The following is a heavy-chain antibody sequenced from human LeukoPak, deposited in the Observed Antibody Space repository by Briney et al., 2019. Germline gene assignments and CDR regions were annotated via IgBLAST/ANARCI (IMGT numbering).Heavy chain of an antibody. Sequence: PGGSLRLSRTVSGFRFSDYAMKWVRQAPGKGLEWVSGITDSGSQTFYADSVKGRFTISRDNSKNTLYLEMNNLRDEDTAIYYCAKDPDSTSLNWFDYWGQGTLVTASS. V-gene: IGHV3-23*01. D-gene: IGHD6-13*01. CDR3: AKDPDSTSLNWFDY. J-gene: IGHJ4*02. CDR2: ITDSGSQT. CDR1: GFRFSDYA.